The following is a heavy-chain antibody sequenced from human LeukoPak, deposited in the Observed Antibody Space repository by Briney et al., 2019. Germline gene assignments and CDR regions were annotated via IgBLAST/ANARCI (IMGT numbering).Heavy chain of an antibody. D-gene: IGHD3-9*01. CDR3: ARESGYFDWSDIDY. CDR2: INPNSGGT. J-gene: IGHJ4*02. Sequence: ASVTVSCKASGYTFTGYYMHWVRQAPGQGLEWMGWINPNSGGTNYAQKFQGRVTMTRDTSISTAYMELSRLRSDDTAVYYCARESGYFDWSDIDYWGQGTLVTVSS. V-gene: IGHV1-2*02. CDR1: GYTFTGYY.